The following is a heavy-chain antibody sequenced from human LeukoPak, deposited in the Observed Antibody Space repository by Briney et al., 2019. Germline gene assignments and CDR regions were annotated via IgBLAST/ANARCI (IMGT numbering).Heavy chain of an antibody. CDR2: IKQDGSEK. CDR3: AKRRGLELTYYYYMDV. Sequence: GGSLRLSCAASGFTFSSYWMSWVRQAPGKRLEWVANIKQDGSEKYYVDSVKGRFTISRDNAKNSLYLQMNSLRADDTAVYYCAKRRGLELTYYYYMDVWGKGTTVTVSS. CDR1: GFTFSSYW. J-gene: IGHJ6*03. D-gene: IGHD1-7*01. V-gene: IGHV3-7*03.